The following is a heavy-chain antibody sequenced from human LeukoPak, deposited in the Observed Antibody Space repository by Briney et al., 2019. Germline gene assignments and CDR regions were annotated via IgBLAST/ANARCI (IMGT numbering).Heavy chain of an antibody. Sequence: PGGSLRLSCAASGFTFSSYSMNWVRQAPGKGLEWVSYISSSSSTIYYADSVKGRFTISRDNAKNSLYLQMNSLRAEDTAVYYCARLNAGYDSSGYALLDYWGQGTLVTVSS. CDR3: ARLNAGYDSSGYALLDY. CDR2: ISSSSSTI. D-gene: IGHD3-22*01. CDR1: GFTFSSYS. V-gene: IGHV3-48*04. J-gene: IGHJ4*02.